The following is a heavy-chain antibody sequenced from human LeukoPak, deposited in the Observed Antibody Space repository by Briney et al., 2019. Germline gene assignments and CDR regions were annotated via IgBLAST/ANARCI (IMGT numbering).Heavy chain of an antibody. D-gene: IGHD3-22*01. J-gene: IGHJ1*01. CDR3: AREVFKSSPHYDSQ. CDR2: IYSAKTT. Sequence: SETLSLTCTVSGASISRSYWSWIRQFPGKGLEWIGYIYSAKTTIYNPSLNSRATISADTSNNRVSLHLTSVTAADTAVYFCAREVFKSSPHYDSQWGQATLVTVTS. V-gene: IGHV4-4*08. CDR1: GASISRSY.